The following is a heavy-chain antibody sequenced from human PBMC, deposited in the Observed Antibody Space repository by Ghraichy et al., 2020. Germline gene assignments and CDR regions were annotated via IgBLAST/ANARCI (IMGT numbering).Heavy chain of an antibody. Sequence: GGSLRLSCAASGFSFSDYGMNWVRQAPGKGLEWVSFISGNSRTIYYADSVKGRFTIARDNAKNSLYLQMNSLRDEDTAVYYCARGAYDPSGYFPLPADYWGQGSLVTVSS. CDR2: ISGNSRTI. CDR3: ARGAYDPSGYFPLPADY. J-gene: IGHJ4*02. CDR1: GFSFSDYG. D-gene: IGHD3-22*01. V-gene: IGHV3-48*02.